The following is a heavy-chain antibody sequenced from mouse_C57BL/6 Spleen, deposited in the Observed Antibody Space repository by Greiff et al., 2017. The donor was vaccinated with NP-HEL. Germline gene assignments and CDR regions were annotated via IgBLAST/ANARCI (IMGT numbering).Heavy chain of an antibody. Sequence: VQLQQPGAELVMPGASVKLSCKASGYTFTDYNMHWVKQSHGKSLEWIGYINPNNGGTSYNQKFKGKATLTVNKSSSTAYMELRSLTSEDSAVYYCAGLRRGFDYWGQGTTLTVSS. J-gene: IGHJ2*01. CDR2: INPNNGGT. V-gene: IGHV1-22*01. D-gene: IGHD2-2*01. CDR1: GYTFTDYN. CDR3: AGLRRGFDY.